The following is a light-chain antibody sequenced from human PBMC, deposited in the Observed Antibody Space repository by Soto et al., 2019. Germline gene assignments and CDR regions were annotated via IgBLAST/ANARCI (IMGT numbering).Light chain of an antibody. CDR2: NNN. V-gene: IGLV1-44*01. CDR1: SSNIGSNT. Sequence: QSVLTQPPSASGTPGQRVTISCSGSSSNIGSNTVNWYQHLPGTAPKLLIYNNNQRPSGVPDRISGSKSGTSASLAIGGLQSEDEAHYYCAAWDDSLNGFFVFGNGTKLTVL. J-gene: IGLJ1*01. CDR3: AAWDDSLNGFFV.